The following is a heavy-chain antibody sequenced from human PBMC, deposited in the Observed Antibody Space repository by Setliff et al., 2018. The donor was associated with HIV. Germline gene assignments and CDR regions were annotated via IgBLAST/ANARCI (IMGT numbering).Heavy chain of an antibody. V-gene: IGHV3-23*01. J-gene: IGHJ6*02. CDR1: GFTFINYA. CDR3: ARDNLYYNLWNGSPVYGMDV. CDR2: IVGGASST. D-gene: IGHD3-3*01. Sequence: GGSLRLSCVASGFTFINYAMSWVRQAPGKGLEWVSAIVGGASSTVYADSVKGRFTISRDNSKNTLYLQMNSLRAEDTAIYYCARDNLYYNLWNGSPVYGMDVWGQGTTVTVSS.